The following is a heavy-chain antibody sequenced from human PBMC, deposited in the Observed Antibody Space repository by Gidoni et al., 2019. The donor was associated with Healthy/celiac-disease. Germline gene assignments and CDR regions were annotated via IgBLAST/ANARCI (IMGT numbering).Heavy chain of an antibody. CDR2: ISYDGSNK. CDR3: AKSRRYYDSSGSLD. V-gene: IGHV3-30*18. D-gene: IGHD3-22*01. J-gene: IGHJ4*02. Sequence: QVQLVESGGGVVQPGRSLRLSCAASGFTFSSYGMHWVRQAPGKGLEWVEVISYDGSNKYYADSVKGRFTIARDNSKNTLYLQMNSLRAEDTAVYYCAKSRRYYDSSGSLDWGQGTLVTVSS. CDR1: GFTFSSYG.